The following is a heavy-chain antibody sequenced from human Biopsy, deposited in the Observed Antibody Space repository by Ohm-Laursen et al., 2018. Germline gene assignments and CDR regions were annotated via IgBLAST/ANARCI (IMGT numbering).Heavy chain of an antibody. V-gene: IGHV4-34*01. CDR2: INQSGST. CDR1: GFTFSGFS. CDR3: ARGSGYFKLDV. D-gene: IGHD5-12*01. Sequence: LRLSCAAPGFTFSGFSMNWIRQPPGKGLEWIGEINQSGSTKYNPSLKRRATLSADSSNSQFSLRLTSVTAADTAIYYCARGSGYFKLDVWGQGTTVTVSS. J-gene: IGHJ6*02.